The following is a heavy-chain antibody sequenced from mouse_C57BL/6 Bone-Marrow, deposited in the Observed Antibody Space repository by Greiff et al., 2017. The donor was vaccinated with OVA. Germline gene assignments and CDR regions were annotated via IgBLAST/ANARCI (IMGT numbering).Heavy chain of an antibody. J-gene: IGHJ2*01. V-gene: IGHV1-82*01. CDR3: GASVYYGSSLNFDY. D-gene: IGHD1-1*01. CDR2: IYPGDGDT. CDR1: GYAFSSSW. Sequence: VKLMESGPELVKPGASVKISCKASGYAFSSSWMNWVKQRPGKGLEWIGRIYPGDGDTNYNGKFKGKATLTADKSSSTAYMQLSSLTSEDSAVYFCGASVYYGSSLNFDYWGQGTTLTVSS.